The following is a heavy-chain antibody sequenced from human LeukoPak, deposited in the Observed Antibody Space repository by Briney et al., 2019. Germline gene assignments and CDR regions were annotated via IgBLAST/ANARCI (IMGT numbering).Heavy chain of an antibody. CDR3: ARGSPHIDY. D-gene: IGHD1-26*01. CDR2: IYYSGST. Sequence: SETLSLTCTVSGGSISSSSYYWGWIRQPPGKGLEWIGSIYYSGSTYYNPSLKSRVTISVDTSKNQFSLKLSSVTAADTAVYYCARGSPHIDYWGQGTLVTVSS. CDR1: GGSISSSSYY. V-gene: IGHV4-39*07. J-gene: IGHJ4*02.